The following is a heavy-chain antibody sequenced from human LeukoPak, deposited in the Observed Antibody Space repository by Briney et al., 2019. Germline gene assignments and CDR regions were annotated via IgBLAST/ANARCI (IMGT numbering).Heavy chain of an antibody. CDR2: IYSGGST. Sequence: GGSLRLSCAASGFTVSSNYMSWVRQAPGKGLEWVSVIYSGGSTYYADSVKGRFTISRDNSKNTLYLQMNSLRAEDTAVYYCARDASPSPGTVVTPNYWGQGTLVTVSS. CDR1: GFTVSSNY. V-gene: IGHV3-53*01. CDR3: ARDASPSPGTVVTPNY. D-gene: IGHD4-23*01. J-gene: IGHJ4*02.